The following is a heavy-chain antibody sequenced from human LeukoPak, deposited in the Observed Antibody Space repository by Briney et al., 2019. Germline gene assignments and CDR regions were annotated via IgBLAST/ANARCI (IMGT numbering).Heavy chain of an antibody. D-gene: IGHD3-22*01. J-gene: IGHJ5*02. Sequence: ASVKVSCKASGFTFTTFGFTWVRQAPGQGLEWIGWISGYNGDTNYAQNFQGGVTMTTDTSTGTAYMELTSLRSDDTAIYYCARVTMIVLSMNPPDNWFDPWGQGTLVTVSS. CDR2: ISGYNGDT. V-gene: IGHV1-18*01. CDR1: GFTFTTFG. CDR3: ARVTMIVLSMNPPDNWFDP.